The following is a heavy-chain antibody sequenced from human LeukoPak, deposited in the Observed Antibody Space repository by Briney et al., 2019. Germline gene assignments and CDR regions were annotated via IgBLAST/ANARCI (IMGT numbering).Heavy chain of an antibody. V-gene: IGHV4-39*01. D-gene: IGHD2-15*01. CDR2: IYYSGST. CDR1: GGSISSSSYY. J-gene: IGHJ4*02. Sequence: PSETLSLTCTVSGGSISSSSYYWGWIRQPPGKGLEWIGSIYYSGSTYYHPSLKSRVTISVDTSKNQFSLKLNSVTAADTSVYYCARFGIGMTTPHRGFDYWGQGTLVTVSS. CDR3: ARFGIGMTTPHRGFDY.